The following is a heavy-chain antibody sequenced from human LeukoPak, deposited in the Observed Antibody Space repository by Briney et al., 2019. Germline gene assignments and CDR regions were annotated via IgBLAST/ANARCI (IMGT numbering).Heavy chain of an antibody. Sequence: GASVKVSCKASVYTFTSYGISWVRQAPGQGRECMGWISAYNGNTNYAQKLQGRVTMTTDTSTCTAYMELRSLRSDDTAVYYCARDQSNWFDPWGQGTLVTVSS. CDR1: VYTFTSYG. CDR3: ARDQSNWFDP. J-gene: IGHJ5*02. CDR2: ISAYNGNT. V-gene: IGHV1-18*01.